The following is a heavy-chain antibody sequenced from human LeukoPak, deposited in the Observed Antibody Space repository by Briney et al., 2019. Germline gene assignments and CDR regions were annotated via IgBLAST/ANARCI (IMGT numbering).Heavy chain of an antibody. Sequence: PGRSLRLSCAASGFTFSSYAMHWVRQAPGKGLEWVAVISYDGSNKYYADSVKGRFTISRDNSKNTLYLQMNSLRVEDTAVYYCARGGMYYYDTKGFDPWGQGTLVTVSS. CDR1: GFTFSSYA. CDR3: ARGGMYYYDTKGFDP. V-gene: IGHV3-30-3*01. D-gene: IGHD3-22*01. J-gene: IGHJ5*02. CDR2: ISYDGSNK.